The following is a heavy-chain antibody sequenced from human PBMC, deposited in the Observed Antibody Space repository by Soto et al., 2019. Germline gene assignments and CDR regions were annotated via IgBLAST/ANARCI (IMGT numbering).Heavy chain of an antibody. CDR1: VYTFTSYA. V-gene: IGHV1-3*01. Sequence: ASVKVSCKASVYTFTSYATHWVRQAPGQRLEWMGWINAGNGNTKYSQKFQGKVTITRDTSASTAYMELSSLRSEDTAVYYCARDLVVVAANDYWGQGALVTVSS. CDR3: ARDLVVVAANDY. J-gene: IGHJ4*02. CDR2: INAGNGNT. D-gene: IGHD2-15*01.